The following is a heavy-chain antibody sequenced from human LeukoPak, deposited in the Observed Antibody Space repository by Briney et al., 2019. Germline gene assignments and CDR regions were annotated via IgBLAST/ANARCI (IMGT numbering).Heavy chain of an antibody. D-gene: IGHD4-17*01. Sequence: LGGSLRLSCAASGFTFSSYSMNWVRQAPGKGLEWVSSISSSSSYIYYADSVKGRFTISRDNAKNSLYLQMNSLRAEDTAVYYCARDLRDDYGDFYFDYWGQGTLVTVSS. CDR1: GFTFSSYS. V-gene: IGHV3-21*01. J-gene: IGHJ4*02. CDR2: ISSSSSYI. CDR3: ARDLRDDYGDFYFDY.